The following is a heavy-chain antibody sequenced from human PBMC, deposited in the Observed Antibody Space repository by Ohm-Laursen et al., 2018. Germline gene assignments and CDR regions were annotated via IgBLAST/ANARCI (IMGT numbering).Heavy chain of an antibody. CDR3: VKGPGGYRYGDY. CDR2: IWYDGSNK. V-gene: IGHV3-33*06. CDR1: GFIFRNFG. D-gene: IGHD5-18*01. J-gene: IGHJ4*02. Sequence: SLRLSCAASGFIFRNFGMHWVRQAPGKGLEWVAAIWYDGSNKYYADSVKGRFTISRDNSKNTLYLQMNSLRAEDTAVYSCVKGPGGYRYGDYWGQGTLVTVSS.